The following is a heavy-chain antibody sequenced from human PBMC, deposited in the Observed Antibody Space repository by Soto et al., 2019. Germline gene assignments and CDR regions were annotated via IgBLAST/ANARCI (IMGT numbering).Heavy chain of an antibody. CDR1: GFPFSSYS. CDR2: ISGSGGST. Sequence: PGGSLILSCGASGFPFSSYSMSWVRQAPGKGLEWVSAISGSGGSTYYADSVRGRFTISRDNSKNTLYLQMNSLRAEDTAVYYCAKLTRRDYYDSSGSIRSSYGYWGQGTLVTVSS. V-gene: IGHV3-23*01. J-gene: IGHJ4*02. CDR3: AKLTRRDYYDSSGSIRSSYGY. D-gene: IGHD3-22*01.